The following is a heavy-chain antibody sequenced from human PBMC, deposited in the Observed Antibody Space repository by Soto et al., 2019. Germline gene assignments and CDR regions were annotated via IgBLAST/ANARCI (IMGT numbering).Heavy chain of an antibody. Sequence: QVQLQESGPRLVTPSETLSLTCTVSGGSLTGYYWIWIRQPPGKGLEWIGLIHYTGHTHYNPSLKRRVTISIDTSKNQFSLRLRSATAADTAVYYCARETGASGLPFDFWGQGALVTVSS. CDR2: IHYTGHT. J-gene: IGHJ4*02. V-gene: IGHV4-59*01. D-gene: IGHD5-12*01. CDR3: ARETGASGLPFDF. CDR1: GGSLTGYY.